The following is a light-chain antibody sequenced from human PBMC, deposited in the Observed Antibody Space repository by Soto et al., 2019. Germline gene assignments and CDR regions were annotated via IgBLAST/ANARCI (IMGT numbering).Light chain of an antibody. Sequence: DIQMTQSPSSLSASVGDRVTITCQASHDISNYLSWYQQKPGKAPKLLIYDTSNLETGVPSRFSGSGSGTYFTLTSSSLQPEDIATYYCQQYNNPPLTFGGGTKVEIK. V-gene: IGKV1-33*01. J-gene: IGKJ4*01. CDR1: HDISNY. CDR3: QQYNNPPLT. CDR2: DTS.